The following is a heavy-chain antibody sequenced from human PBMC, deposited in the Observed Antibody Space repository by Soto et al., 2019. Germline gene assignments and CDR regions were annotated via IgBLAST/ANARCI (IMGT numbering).Heavy chain of an antibody. CDR2: IYHSGNT. J-gene: IGHJ4*02. CDR1: GDSIGSSTNY. V-gene: IGHV4-39*01. D-gene: IGHD5-18*01. CDR3: ARHEWLQLWLVTEY. Sequence: SETLSLTCSVSGDSIGSSTNYWGWIRQPPGKGLEWIGTIYHSGNTYYNPTLKSRVAISVDMSKNQFSLRLNSVTAADTAVYYCARHEWLQLWLVTEYWGQGALVTVSS.